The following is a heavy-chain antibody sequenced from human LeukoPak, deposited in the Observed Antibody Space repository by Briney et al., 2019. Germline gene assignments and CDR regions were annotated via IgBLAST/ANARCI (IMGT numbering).Heavy chain of an antibody. V-gene: IGHV3-33*01. CDR2: IWYDGSNK. CDR3: ASGTYYYDSSGYLDY. D-gene: IGHD3-22*01. CDR1: GFTFSSYD. Sequence: PGRSLRLSCAASGFTFSSYDMHWVRQAPGKGLEWVAVIWYDGSNKYYADSVKGRFTISRDNSKNTLYLQMNSLRAEDTAVYYCASGTYYYDSSGYLDYGGQGPLVTVSS. J-gene: IGHJ4*02.